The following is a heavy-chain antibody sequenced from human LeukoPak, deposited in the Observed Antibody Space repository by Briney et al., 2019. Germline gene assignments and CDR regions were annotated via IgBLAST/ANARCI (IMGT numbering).Heavy chain of an antibody. D-gene: IGHD5-12*01. CDR3: VREGRSSGPSPAVY. CDR2: INPNSGVT. J-gene: IGHJ4*02. Sequence: ASVKVSRTASVYTLTRYFMHWVRQAPRQRRERGGGINPNSGVTNDTQNCQGRVTKITSTSTSTAYTGWSRLRADAPAAYYCVREGRSSGPSPAVYWGEGTLVTVSS. V-gene: IGHV1-2*02. CDR1: VYTLTRYF.